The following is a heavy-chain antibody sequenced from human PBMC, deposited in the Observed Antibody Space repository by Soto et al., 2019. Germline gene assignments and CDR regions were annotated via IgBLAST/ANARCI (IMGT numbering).Heavy chain of an antibody. D-gene: IGHD1-26*01. Sequence: QVQLVQSGAEVKKPGSSVTVSCKASGGTFSSYAISWVRQAPGQGLEWMGGIIPIFGTANYAQKFQGRVTITADESMSTAYMELSSLRSEDTAVYYCARDGRRGSYLLIGQRWFDPWGQGTLVTVSS. CDR1: GGTFSSYA. V-gene: IGHV1-69*01. CDR2: IIPIFGTA. J-gene: IGHJ5*02. CDR3: ARDGRRGSYLLIGQRWFDP.